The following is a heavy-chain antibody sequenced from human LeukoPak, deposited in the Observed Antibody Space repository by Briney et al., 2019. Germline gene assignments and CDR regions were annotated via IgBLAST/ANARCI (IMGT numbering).Heavy chain of an antibody. D-gene: IGHD1-26*01. CDR2: INPSGGST. CDR1: GYTFTSYY. CDR3: ARDRSEGASFDY. V-gene: IGHV1-46*01. Sequence: ASVKVSCKASGYTFTSYYMHWVRQAPGQGLEGMGIINPSGGSTSYAQKFQGRVTMTRDMSTSTVYMELSSLRSEDTAVYYCARDRSEGASFDYWGQGTLVTVSS. J-gene: IGHJ4*02.